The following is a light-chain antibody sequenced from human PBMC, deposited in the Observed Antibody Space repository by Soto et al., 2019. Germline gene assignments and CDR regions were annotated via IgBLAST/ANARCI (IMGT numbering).Light chain of an antibody. CDR2: GAS. Sequence: ETVMTQSPATLSMSPGERATLSCRASQSVSSNVAWYQQTPGQAPRLLIYGASTRATGIPDRFSGSGSGTEFTLTISSLQSEDFAVYYCKQYNNWPPVTFGQGTRLDIK. CDR3: KQYNNWPPVT. V-gene: IGKV3-15*01. J-gene: IGKJ5*01. CDR1: QSVSSN.